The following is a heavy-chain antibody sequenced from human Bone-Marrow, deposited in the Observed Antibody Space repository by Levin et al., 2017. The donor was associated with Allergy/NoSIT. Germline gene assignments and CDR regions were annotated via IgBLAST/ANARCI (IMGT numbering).Heavy chain of an antibody. CDR1: GFTFGDYP. Sequence: SLKISCSASGFTFGDYPMHWVRQAPGKGLEWVSGISWNGGTIGYADSVKGRFTISRDNAKNSLYLQMTSLRAEDTALYYCAKDGRFTGSPYFYYMDVWGKGTPVTVSS. CDR3: AKDGRFTGSPYFYYMDV. D-gene: IGHD3-10*01. J-gene: IGHJ6*03. CDR2: ISWNGGTI. V-gene: IGHV3-9*01.